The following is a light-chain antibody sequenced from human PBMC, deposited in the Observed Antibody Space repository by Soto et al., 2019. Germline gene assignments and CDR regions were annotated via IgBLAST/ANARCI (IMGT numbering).Light chain of an antibody. J-gene: IGLJ2*01. CDR3: QSYDSITMF. CDR1: GGNIASNY. CDR2: EDN. Sequence: NFMLTQPRSVSGSPGKTVTISCSGTGGNIASNYVQWYQQRPGSAPRTVIYEDNRRPSGVPDRFSGSIDSSSNSASLSISGLETADEADYYCQSYDSITMFFGGGTKVTVL. V-gene: IGLV6-57*02.